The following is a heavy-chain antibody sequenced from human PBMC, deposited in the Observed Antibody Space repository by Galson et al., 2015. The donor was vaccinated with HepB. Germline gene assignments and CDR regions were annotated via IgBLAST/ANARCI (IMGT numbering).Heavy chain of an antibody. CDR2: IRHDASEK. CDR3: AREPTTFSWPEYFQY. Sequence: SLRLSCAACGFTFSSHGMRWVRQAPGKGLEWVANIRHDASEKYYVGSVKGRFTIYRDNAKSTLYLQMDSLRDEDTAVYYCAREPTTFSWPEYFQYWGQGTLVTVSS. V-gene: IGHV3-7*01. D-gene: IGHD6-13*01. J-gene: IGHJ1*01. CDR1: GFTFSSHG.